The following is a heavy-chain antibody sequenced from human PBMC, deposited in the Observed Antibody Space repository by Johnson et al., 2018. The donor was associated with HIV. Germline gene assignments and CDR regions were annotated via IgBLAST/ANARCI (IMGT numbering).Heavy chain of an antibody. J-gene: IGHJ3*02. Sequence: MLLVESGGGLVQPGGSLRLSCAASGFTVSNKYMTWVRQSPWKGLEWVSVVYSGGSTYYADSVKGRFTISRDNSKNTVYLQMHSLMAEDTAVYYCARDRQRGGGDADAFDIWGQGTMVSVSS. CDR1: GFTVSNKY. CDR3: ARDRQRGGGDADAFDI. V-gene: IGHV3-66*01. CDR2: VYSGGST. D-gene: IGHD3-16*01.